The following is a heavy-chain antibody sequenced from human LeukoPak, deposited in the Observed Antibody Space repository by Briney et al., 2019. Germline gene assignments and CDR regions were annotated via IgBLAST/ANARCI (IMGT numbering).Heavy chain of an antibody. D-gene: IGHD3-22*01. CDR3: ARAGPYDSYDY. Sequence: PGGSLRLSCAASGFTVSSNYMSWVRQAPGKGLEWVSVIYSGGSTYYADSVKGRFTVSRDNSKNTLYLQMNSLRAEDTAVYYCARAGPYDSYDYWGQGTLVTVSS. CDR2: IYSGGST. V-gene: IGHV3-53*01. J-gene: IGHJ4*02. CDR1: GFTVSSNY.